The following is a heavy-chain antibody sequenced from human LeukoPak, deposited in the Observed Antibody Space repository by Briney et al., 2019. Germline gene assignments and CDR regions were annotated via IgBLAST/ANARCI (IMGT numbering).Heavy chain of an antibody. Sequence: SETLSLTCTVSGYSISSGYYWGWIRQPPGKGLEWIGSIYHSGSTYHNPSLKSRVTISVDTSKNQFSLKLSSVTAADTAVYYCAKAAMVYAIRGGYYFDYWGQGTLVTVSS. V-gene: IGHV4-38-2*02. D-gene: IGHD2-8*01. J-gene: IGHJ4*02. CDR2: IYHSGST. CDR3: AKAAMVYAIRGGYYFDY. CDR1: GYSISSGYY.